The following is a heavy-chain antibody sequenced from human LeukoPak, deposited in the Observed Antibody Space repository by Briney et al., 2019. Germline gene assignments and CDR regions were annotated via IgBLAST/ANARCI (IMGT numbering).Heavy chain of an antibody. J-gene: IGHJ6*02. CDR1: GFTFSSYW. Sequence: PGGSLRLSCAASGFTFSSYWMSWVRQAPGKGLEWVANIKQDGSEKYYVDSVKGRFTISRDNAKNSLYLQMNSLRAEDTAVYYCARRGYYDPYGMDVWGQGTTVTVSS. CDR2: IKQDGSEK. V-gene: IGHV3-7*01. D-gene: IGHD3-22*01. CDR3: ARRGYYDPYGMDV.